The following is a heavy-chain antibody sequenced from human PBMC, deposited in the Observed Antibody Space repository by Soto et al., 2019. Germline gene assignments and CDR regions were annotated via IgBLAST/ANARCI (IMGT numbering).Heavy chain of an antibody. CDR2: IYYSGST. CDR3: ASNWNSDAFDI. CDR1: GGSVSSGSYY. V-gene: IGHV4-61*01. Sequence: SETLSLTCTVSGGSVSSGSYYWSWIRQPPGKGLEWIGYIYYSGSTNYNPSLKSRVTISVDTSKNQFSLKLSSVTAADTAVYYCASNWNSDAFDIWGQGTMVT. D-gene: IGHD1-1*01. J-gene: IGHJ3*02.